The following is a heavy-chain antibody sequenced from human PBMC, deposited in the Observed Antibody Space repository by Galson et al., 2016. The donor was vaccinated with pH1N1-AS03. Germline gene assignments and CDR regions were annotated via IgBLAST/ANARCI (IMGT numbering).Heavy chain of an antibody. Sequence: ALVKPTQTLTLTCTFSGFSLTPSAVGVVWIRQPPGKALEWLAIIYWDDDNRYNSSLKSRLTITKDNSKIQMVLTMTNMDPVYTATYYCARTAGWLPDFWGPGTLVTASS. CDR2: IYWDDDN. V-gene: IGHV2-5*02. D-gene: IGHD3-9*01. J-gene: IGHJ4*02. CDR3: ARTAGWLPDF. CDR1: GFSLTPSAVG.